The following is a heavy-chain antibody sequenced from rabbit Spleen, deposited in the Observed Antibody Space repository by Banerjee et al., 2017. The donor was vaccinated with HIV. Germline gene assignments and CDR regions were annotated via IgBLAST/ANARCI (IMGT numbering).Heavy chain of an antibody. V-gene: IGHV1S7*01. Sequence: QVKETGGGLVQPGGSLTLSCKASGFDFRRYYLSWVRQAPGKGLEWIGIIDVGEGYTDYANWVNGRFTISSDNAQNTVDLQMSGLTAADTATYFCARDLAGVIGWNFGWWGQGTLVTVS. J-gene: IGHJ5*01. D-gene: IGHD4-1*01. CDR2: IDVGEGYT. CDR1: GFDFRRYY. CDR3: ARDLAGVIGWNFGW.